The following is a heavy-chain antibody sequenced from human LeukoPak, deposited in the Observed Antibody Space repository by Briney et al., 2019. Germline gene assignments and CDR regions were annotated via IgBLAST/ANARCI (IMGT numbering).Heavy chain of an antibody. D-gene: IGHD3-10*01. J-gene: IGHJ6*02. Sequence: PGGSLRLSCAASGFAFRNYWMSWVRQAPGKGLEWVANIKQDGSEKYYVDSVEGRFTISRDNAKNSLYLQMNSLRAEDTAVYYCARPNYYGSGSYPEDYYYYYGMDVWGQGTTVTVSS. CDR3: ARPNYYGSGSYPEDYYYYYGMDV. CDR2: IKQDGSEK. CDR1: GFAFRNYW. V-gene: IGHV3-7*01.